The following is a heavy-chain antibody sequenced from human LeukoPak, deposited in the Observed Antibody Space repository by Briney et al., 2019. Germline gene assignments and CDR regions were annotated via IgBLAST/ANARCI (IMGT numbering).Heavy chain of an antibody. V-gene: IGHV3-23*01. D-gene: IGHD6-19*01. CDR2: ISGSGGST. Sequence: GGSLRLSCAASGFTFSSYAMSWVRQAPGRGLEWVSAISGSGGSTYYADSVKGRFTISRDNAKNSLYLQMNSLRAEDTAVYYCARDVLAVAGTQGDYWGQGTLVTVSS. CDR1: GFTFSSYA. J-gene: IGHJ4*02. CDR3: ARDVLAVAGTQGDY.